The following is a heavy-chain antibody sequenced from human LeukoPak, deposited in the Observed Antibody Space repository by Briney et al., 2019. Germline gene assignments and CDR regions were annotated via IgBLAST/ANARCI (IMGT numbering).Heavy chain of an antibody. CDR1: GGSISSGGYS. Sequence: SETLSLTCAVSGGSISSGGYSWSWIRQPPGKGLEWIGYIYYSGSTNYNPSLKSRVTISVDTSKNQFSLKLSSVTAADTAVYYCARDLRSQLGNDAFDIWGQGTMVTVSS. D-gene: IGHD7-27*01. CDR3: ARDLRSQLGNDAFDI. CDR2: IYYSGST. J-gene: IGHJ3*02. V-gene: IGHV4-61*08.